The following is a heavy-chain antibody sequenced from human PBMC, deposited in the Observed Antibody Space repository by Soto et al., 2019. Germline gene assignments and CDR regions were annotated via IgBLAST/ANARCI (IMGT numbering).Heavy chain of an antibody. V-gene: IGHV3-9*01. CDR2: ISWNSGSI. Sequence: EVQLVESGGGLVQPGRSLRLSCADSGFTFDDYAMHWVRQAPGKGLEWVAGISWNSGSIGYADSVQGRFTISRDNAKNSLYRQMNSLRAEDTALYYCAKERSGTPYYYGMDVWGQGTTVTVSS. J-gene: IGHJ6*02. CDR3: AKERSGTPYYYGMDV. D-gene: IGHD3-10*01. CDR1: GFTFDDYA.